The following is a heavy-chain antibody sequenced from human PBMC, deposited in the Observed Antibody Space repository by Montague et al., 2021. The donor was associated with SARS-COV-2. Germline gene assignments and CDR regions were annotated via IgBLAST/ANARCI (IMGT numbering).Heavy chain of an antibody. Sequence: SETLSLTCIVSGYSISSGYYWGWVRQTPGKGLERLGFIEYSGSTYYNPSLKTRVTMSLDTSKNQFSLKLTSVTAADTALYYCARDITLGMDVWGRGTTVTASS. CDR3: ARDITLGMDV. V-gene: IGHV4-38-2*02. CDR1: GYSISSGYY. J-gene: IGHJ6*02. CDR2: IEYSGST.